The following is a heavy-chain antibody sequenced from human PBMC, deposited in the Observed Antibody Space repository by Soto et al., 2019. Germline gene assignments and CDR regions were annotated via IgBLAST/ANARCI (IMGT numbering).Heavy chain of an antibody. V-gene: IGHV3-30*03. D-gene: IGHD6-19*01. Sequence: QVQLVESGGGVVQPEKSLRLSCAASGFIFSTYDMHWVRQAPGKGLEWVALISYDGSNQYYADSVKGRFTISRDNSKNTLFLQMNSLRDEDTAVYSCARRLGIPVPGVFSMHVWGQGTTVTVSS. J-gene: IGHJ6*02. CDR1: GFIFSTYD. CDR3: ARRLGIPVPGVFSMHV. CDR2: ISYDGSNQ.